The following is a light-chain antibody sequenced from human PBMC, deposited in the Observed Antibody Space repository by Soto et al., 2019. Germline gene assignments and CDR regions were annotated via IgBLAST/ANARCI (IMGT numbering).Light chain of an antibody. J-gene: IGKJ1*01. CDR2: KAS. V-gene: IGKV1-5*03. Sequence: DIQMTQSPSTLSASVGDRVTITCRASQNLNNWLAWFQQKPGKAPTLLIYKASGLESGVPSRFIGSGSATEFTLTISSLQPDDFSTDYCEEYNSYPWTFGQGTKVEIK. CDR1: QNLNNW. CDR3: EEYNSYPWT.